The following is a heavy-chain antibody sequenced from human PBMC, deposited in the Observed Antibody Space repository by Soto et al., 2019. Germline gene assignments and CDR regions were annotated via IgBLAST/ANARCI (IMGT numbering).Heavy chain of an antibody. D-gene: IGHD2-8*02. J-gene: IGHJ4*02. Sequence: PSETLSLTCAVYGGSFSGYYWTWIRQPPGTGLEWIGENNHSGSNNYNPSLKSRVTISIDTSKKQFSLKLTSVTAADTAVYYCARDRITGLFDYWGQGTLVTVSS. CDR1: GGSFSGYY. V-gene: IGHV4-34*01. CDR2: NNHSGSN. CDR3: ARDRITGLFDY.